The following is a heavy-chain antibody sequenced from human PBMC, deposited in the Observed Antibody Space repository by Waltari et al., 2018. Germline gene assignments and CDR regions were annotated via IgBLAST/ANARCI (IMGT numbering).Heavy chain of an antibody. D-gene: IGHD1-26*01. CDR1: GLFFNTYA. CDR2: ISDDGNIK. J-gene: IGHJ4*02. CDR3: ANDLEGSGSNYFFDN. Sequence: QVQLVESGGGEVQPGTSLRLSCAASGLFFNTYAMHWVRQASGKGLEWVAVISDDGNIKYYADSVKGRFTISRDNSKNTLFLQMSSLRAEDTAVYYCANDLEGSGSNYFFDNWGQGTLVTVSS. V-gene: IGHV3-30*18.